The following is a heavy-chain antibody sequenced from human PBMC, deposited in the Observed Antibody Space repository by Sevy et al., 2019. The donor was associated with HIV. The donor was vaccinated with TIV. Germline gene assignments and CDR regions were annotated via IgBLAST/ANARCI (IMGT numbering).Heavy chain of an antibody. D-gene: IGHD4-17*01. Sequence: SETLSLTCAVSGGSISTGAYSWNWIRQSPGKGLEWIGYIYHTGSSYYNPSLKSRVTISVDRSKNQFSLKLNSLTAADTAVYYCARDGGTVTTPGYFDYWGQRTLVTVSS. J-gene: IGHJ4*02. V-gene: IGHV4-30-2*06. CDR2: IYHTGSS. CDR3: ARDGGTVTTPGYFDY. CDR1: GGSISTGAYS.